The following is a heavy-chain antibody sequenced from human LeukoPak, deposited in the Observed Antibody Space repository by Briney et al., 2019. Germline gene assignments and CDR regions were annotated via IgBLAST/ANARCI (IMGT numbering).Heavy chain of an antibody. D-gene: IGHD4-17*01. CDR2: ISSSSSTI. J-gene: IGHJ6*03. CDR1: GFTFSSYS. CDR3: ARDTTTAGYYYYMDV. Sequence: GGSLRLSCAASGFTFSSYSMNWVRQAPGKGLEWVSYISSSSSTIYYADSVKGRFTISRDNAKNSLYLQMNSLRAEDTAVYYCARDTTTAGYYYYMDVWGKGTTVTVSS. V-gene: IGHV3-48*01.